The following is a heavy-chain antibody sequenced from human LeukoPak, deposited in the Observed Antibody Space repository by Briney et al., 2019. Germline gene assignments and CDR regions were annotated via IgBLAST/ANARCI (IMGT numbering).Heavy chain of an antibody. CDR1: GFTFSSYA. D-gene: IGHD3-22*01. Sequence: GGSLRLSCAASGFTFSSYAIHWVRQAPDKGLEWVAVISYDGSNKYYADSVKGRFTISRDNSKNTLYLQMNSLRAEDTAVYYCARDRSSSGYFFDYWGQGTLVTVSS. CDR3: ARDRSSSGYFFDY. V-gene: IGHV3-30*04. CDR2: ISYDGSNK. J-gene: IGHJ4*02.